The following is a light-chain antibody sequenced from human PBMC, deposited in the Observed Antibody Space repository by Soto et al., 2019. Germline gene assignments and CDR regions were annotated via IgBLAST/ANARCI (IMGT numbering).Light chain of an antibody. Sequence: EIVLTQSPATLSLSPGERATLSCRASQSVSSYLAWYQQKPGQAPRLLIYGASSRATGIPERFSGSGSGTDFTLTISRLEPEDFAVYYCQRYASSTITFGQGTRLENK. J-gene: IGKJ5*01. CDR2: GAS. V-gene: IGKV3-20*01. CDR3: QRYASSTIT. CDR1: QSVSSY.